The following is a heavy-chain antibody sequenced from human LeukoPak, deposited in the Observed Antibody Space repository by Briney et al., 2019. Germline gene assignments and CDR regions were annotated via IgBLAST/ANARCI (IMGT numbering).Heavy chain of an antibody. CDR3: AKDFQTAIEGFEFDP. CDR2: ISGGGDIT. J-gene: IGHJ5*02. Sequence: QTGGSLRLSCAASGFNFANHAMSWVRQTPGKGLEWVSAISGGGDITYYADSVKGRFTISRDNSKNTLYLQMNSLRAEDTAVYYCAKDFQTAIEGFEFDPWGQGTLVTVSS. CDR1: GFNFANHA. D-gene: IGHD3-9*01. V-gene: IGHV3-23*01.